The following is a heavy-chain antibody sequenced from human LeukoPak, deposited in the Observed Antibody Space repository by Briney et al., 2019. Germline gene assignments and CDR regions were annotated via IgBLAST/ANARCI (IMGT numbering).Heavy chain of an antibody. D-gene: IGHD3-9*01. CDR1: GFTFSSYW. V-gene: IGHV3-74*01. Sequence: GGSLRLSCAASGFTFSSYWMHWVRQAPGKGLVWVSRINSDGSSTSYADSVKGRFTISRDNAKNTLYLQMNSLRAEDTAVYYCARSHYDILTGPHYYYYGMDVWGQGTTVNVSS. CDR3: ARSHYDILTGPHYYYYGMDV. J-gene: IGHJ6*02. CDR2: INSDGSST.